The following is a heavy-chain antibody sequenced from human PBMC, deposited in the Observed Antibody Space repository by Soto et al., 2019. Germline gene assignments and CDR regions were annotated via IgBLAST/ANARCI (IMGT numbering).Heavy chain of an antibody. D-gene: IGHD6-19*01. CDR1: GFNFHAYG. Sequence: QVQLVESGGGVVQPGRSLRLSCGASGFNFHAYGMHWVRQAPGKGLEWVAMLSHDGTVTYYGDSVRGRFTVSRDESKNTLYLQMNSLRPEHTAMYYCARDWGSSGWYNWFDSWGQGTLVTVSS. V-gene: IGHV3-30*03. CDR2: LSHDGTVT. CDR3: ARDWGSSGWYNWFDS. J-gene: IGHJ5*01.